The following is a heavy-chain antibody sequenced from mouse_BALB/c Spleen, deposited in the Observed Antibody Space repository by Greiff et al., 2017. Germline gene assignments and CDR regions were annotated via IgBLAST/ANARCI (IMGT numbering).Heavy chain of an antibody. J-gene: IGHJ3*01. CDR2: ISYSGST. Sequence: DVQLQESGPGLVKPSQSLSLTCTVTGYSITSDYAWNWIRQLPGNQLGWVGNISYSGSTSYNPSLKSRISITRDTSKNPFFLQLNSVTTEDTATYYCEYGGYYGFAYWGQGTLVTVSA. CDR3: EYGGYYGFAY. CDR1: GYSITSDYA. V-gene: IGHV3-2*02. D-gene: IGHD2-3*01.